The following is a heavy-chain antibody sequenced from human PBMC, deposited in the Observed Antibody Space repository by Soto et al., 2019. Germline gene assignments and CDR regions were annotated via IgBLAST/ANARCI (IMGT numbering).Heavy chain of an antibody. CDR3: ARGHSTDCSNGVCSFFYNHEMDV. CDR2: MNPINGAT. D-gene: IGHD2-8*01. CDR1: GYDFTAYD. Sequence: GASVKVSCKASGYDFTAYDINWVRQASGQGLEWMGWMNPINGATSTAQKFQGWVTMTRDRSISTVYMELTRLRSDDTAVYFCARGHSTDCSNGVCSFFYNHEMDVWGQGTTVTVSS. J-gene: IGHJ6*02. V-gene: IGHV1-2*04.